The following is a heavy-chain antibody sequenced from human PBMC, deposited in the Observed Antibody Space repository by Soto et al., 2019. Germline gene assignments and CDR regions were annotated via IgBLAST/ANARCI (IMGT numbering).Heavy chain of an antibody. CDR1: GLTFSSYA. D-gene: IGHD4-17*01. J-gene: IGHJ4*02. Sequence: EVQLLESGGDLVQSGGSLKLSCAASGLTFSSYAMSWVRQAPGKGLEWVSVISGSGGSAYYADSVKGRFTISRDNSIKTLYLQMKSLTADDSAVYYCATGEDFGGNTKNYWGQGTPVTVSS. V-gene: IGHV3-23*01. CDR3: ATGEDFGGNTKNY. CDR2: ISGSGGSA.